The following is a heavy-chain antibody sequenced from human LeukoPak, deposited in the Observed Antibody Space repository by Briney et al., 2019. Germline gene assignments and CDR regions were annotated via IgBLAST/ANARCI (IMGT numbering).Heavy chain of an antibody. V-gene: IGHV3-23*01. CDR1: GFTFSRYA. J-gene: IGHJ4*02. CDR2: ISGSGGST. Sequence: GGSPRLSCAASGFTFSRYAMSWVRQAPGKGLEWVSAISGSGGSTYYADSVKGRFTISRDNSKNTLYLQMNSLRAEDTAVFYCAKDYYYGSGSYYTEFDYWGQGTLVTVSS. CDR3: AKDYYYGSGSYYTEFDY. D-gene: IGHD3-10*01.